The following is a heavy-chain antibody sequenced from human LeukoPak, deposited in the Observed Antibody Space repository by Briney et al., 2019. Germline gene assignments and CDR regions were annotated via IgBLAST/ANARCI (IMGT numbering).Heavy chain of an antibody. CDR3: ADEGGYCSSTSCSEISHY. CDR1: GFTFSSYS. Sequence: GGSLRLSCAASGFTFSSYSMNWVRQAPGKGLEWVSYISSSSSTIYYADSVRGRFTISRDNAKNSLYLQMNSLRAEDTAVYYCADEGGYCSSTSCSEISHYWGQGTLVTVSS. CDR2: ISSSSSTI. V-gene: IGHV3-48*04. D-gene: IGHD2-2*01. J-gene: IGHJ4*02.